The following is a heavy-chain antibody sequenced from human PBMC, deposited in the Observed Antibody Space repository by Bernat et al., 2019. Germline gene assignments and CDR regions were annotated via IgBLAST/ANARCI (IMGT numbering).Heavy chain of an antibody. D-gene: IGHD3/OR15-3a*01. CDR2: IWYDGSNK. Sequence: QVQLVESGGGVVQPGRSLRLSCAASGFTFSSYGMHWVRQAPGKGLEWVAVIWYDGSNKYYADSVKGRFTISRDNSKNTLYLQMNSLRAEDTAVYYCARAPRTDLDWLLDWGQGTLVTVSS. J-gene: IGHJ4*02. CDR3: ARAPRTDLDWLLD. CDR1: GFTFSSYG. V-gene: IGHV3-33*01.